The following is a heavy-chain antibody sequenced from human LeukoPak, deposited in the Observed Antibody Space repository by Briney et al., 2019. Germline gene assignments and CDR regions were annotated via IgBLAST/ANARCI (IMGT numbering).Heavy chain of an antibody. D-gene: IGHD4-11*01. CDR2: ISSSSSYI. CDR3: ATMTTVTRRFDY. CDR1: GFTFSSYS. J-gene: IGHJ4*02. Sequence: PGGSLRLSRAASGFTFSSYSMNWVRQAPGKGLEWVSSISSSSSYIYYADSVKGRFTISRDNAKNSLYLQMNSLRAEDTAVYYCATMTTVTRRFDYWGQGTLVTVSS. V-gene: IGHV3-21*01.